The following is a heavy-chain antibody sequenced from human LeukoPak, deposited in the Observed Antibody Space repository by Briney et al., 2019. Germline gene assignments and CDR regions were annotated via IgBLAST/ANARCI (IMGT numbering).Heavy chain of an antibody. V-gene: IGHV4-59*08. D-gene: IGHD3-9*01. Sequence: SDTLSLTCTISGGSINTYYWSWIRQPPGKGLEWIAYMYNSESTKYNPSLKSRVTISVDTSKKQFSLKLRSVTAADTALYYCARHVLTAGSIDWGQGTLVTVS. J-gene: IGHJ4*02. CDR1: GGSINTYY. CDR2: MYNSEST. CDR3: ARHVLTAGSID.